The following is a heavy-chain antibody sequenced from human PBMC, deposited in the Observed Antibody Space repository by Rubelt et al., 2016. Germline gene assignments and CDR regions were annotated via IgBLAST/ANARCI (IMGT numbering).Heavy chain of an antibody. CDR2: IISDGSTT. D-gene: IGHD2-15*01. J-gene: IGHJ4*02. CDR3: AKASTAYCVGGSCLFDY. V-gene: IGHV3-74*01. Sequence: KGLVWVAQIISDGSTTTYADSVKGRFTISRDNSKNTLYQRMNSLRAEDTAVYYCAKASTAYCVGGSCLFDYWGQGTLVTVSS.